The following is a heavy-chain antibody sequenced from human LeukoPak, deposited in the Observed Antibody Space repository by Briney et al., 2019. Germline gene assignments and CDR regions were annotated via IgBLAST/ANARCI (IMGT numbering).Heavy chain of an antibody. J-gene: IGHJ3*02. CDR2: IYPGDSDI. CDR1: GYSFTNFW. CDR3: ARPGVGSSGWYDAFDI. Sequence: GESLKISCKGSGYSFTNFWVGWVRQMPGKGLEWMGIIYPGDSDIRYSPSFQGQVTISADKSINTAYLQWSSLKASDTAMYYCARPGVGSSGWYDAFDIWGQGIMVTVSS. V-gene: IGHV5-51*01. D-gene: IGHD6-19*01.